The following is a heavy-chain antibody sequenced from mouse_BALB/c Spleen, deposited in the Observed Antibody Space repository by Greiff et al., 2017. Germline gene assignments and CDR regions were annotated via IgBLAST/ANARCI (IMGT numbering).Heavy chain of an antibody. CDR3: VNGYEEDTAMDY. J-gene: IGHJ4*01. D-gene: IGHD2-2*01. CDR2: ISDGGSYT. V-gene: IGHV5-4*02. Sequence: EVQLVESGGGLVKPGGSLKFSCAASGFTFSDYYMYWVRQTPEQRLEWVGTISDGGSYTNYPDTVKGRVTITRDNAKNNLYLQMSSLTTEDTAMYYCVNGYEEDTAMDYWGQGTSVTVSS. CDR1: GFTFSDYY.